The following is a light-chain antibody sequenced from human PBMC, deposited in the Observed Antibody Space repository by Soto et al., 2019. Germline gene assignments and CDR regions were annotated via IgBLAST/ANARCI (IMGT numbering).Light chain of an antibody. CDR1: QSISSL. Sequence: EIVLTQSPATLSVSPGERATLSCRASQSISSLLAWYQQKPGQAPRLLIYSASTRASGIPARFSGSGSGADFTLTISSLEPEDFAVYYCQQYGSSPITFGQGTRLEIK. CDR3: QQYGSSPIT. V-gene: IGKV3-15*01. CDR2: SAS. J-gene: IGKJ5*01.